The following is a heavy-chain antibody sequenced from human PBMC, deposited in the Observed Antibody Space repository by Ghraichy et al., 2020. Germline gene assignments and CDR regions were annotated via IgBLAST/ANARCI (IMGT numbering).Heavy chain of an antibody. Sequence: GSLRLSCAASGFTFSSYAMSWVRQAPGKGLEWVSSILGSGGSTYYADSVKGQFTISRDNSKNTLHLQMNSLRAEDTAIYYCAKDMGAYCSGISCFFGYGMDVWGQGTTVTVS. V-gene: IGHV3-23*01. CDR1: GFTFSSYA. J-gene: IGHJ6*02. CDR2: ILGSGGST. CDR3: AKDMGAYCSGISCFFGYGMDV. D-gene: IGHD2-2*01.